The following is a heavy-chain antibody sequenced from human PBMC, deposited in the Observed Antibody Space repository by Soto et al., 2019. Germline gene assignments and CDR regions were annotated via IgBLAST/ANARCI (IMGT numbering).Heavy chain of an antibody. CDR2: IYYDGSV. CDR1: GGAIRNSIYY. CDR3: ARHRIAVAGPLDY. Sequence: SETLSLTXTVSGGAIRNSIYYWGWIRQPPGKGLEWIGTIYYDGSVAYSPSLKSRVTLSVDTSRNHFSVKINSVTAADTAVYFCARHRIAVAGPLDYWGQGTLVTVSS. D-gene: IGHD6-19*01. V-gene: IGHV4-39*01. J-gene: IGHJ4*02.